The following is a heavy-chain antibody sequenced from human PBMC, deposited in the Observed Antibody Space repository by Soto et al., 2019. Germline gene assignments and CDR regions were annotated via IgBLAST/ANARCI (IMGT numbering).Heavy chain of an antibody. D-gene: IGHD3-9*01. J-gene: IGHJ6*03. CDR3: ARGASHYDILTGFDYYYMDV. Sequence: ASVKVSCKASGYTFTGYYMHWVRQAPGQGLEWMGWINPNSGGTNYAQKFQGWVTMTRDTSISTAYMELSRLRSDDTAVYYCARGASHYDILTGFDYYYMDVWGKGTTVTVS. CDR2: INPNSGGT. CDR1: GYTFTGYY. V-gene: IGHV1-2*04.